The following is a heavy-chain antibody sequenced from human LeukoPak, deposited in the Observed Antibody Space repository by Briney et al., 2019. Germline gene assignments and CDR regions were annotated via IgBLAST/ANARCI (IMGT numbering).Heavy chain of an antibody. CDR1: GYTFTGYY. Sequence: ASVKVSCKASGYTFTGYYIHWLRQAPGQGLEWMGWINPNTGGTNYAQKFQGRVTMTRDTSISTAYMELSRLRSDETAVYYCARLKNYGDYGYWGQGTLVTVSS. CDR3: ARLKNYGDYGY. CDR2: INPNTGGT. J-gene: IGHJ4*02. V-gene: IGHV1-2*02. D-gene: IGHD4-17*01.